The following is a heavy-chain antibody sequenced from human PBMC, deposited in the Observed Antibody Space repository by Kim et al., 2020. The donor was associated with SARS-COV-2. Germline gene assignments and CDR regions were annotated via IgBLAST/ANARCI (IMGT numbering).Heavy chain of an antibody. CDR1: GGTFSSYA. CDR2: IIPIFGTA. D-gene: IGHD4-17*01. J-gene: IGHJ6*02. CDR3: AREQLDYGDYVDEGRYGMDV. Sequence: SVKVSCKASGGTFSSYAISWVRQAPGQGLEWMGGIIPIFGTANYAQKFQGRVTITADESTSTAYMELSSLRSEDTAVYYCAREQLDYGDYVDEGRYGMDVWGQGTTVTVSS. V-gene: IGHV1-69*13.